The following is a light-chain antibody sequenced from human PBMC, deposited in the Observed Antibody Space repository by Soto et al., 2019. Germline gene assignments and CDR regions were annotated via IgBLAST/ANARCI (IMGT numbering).Light chain of an antibody. Sequence: EIVLTQSPGTLSLSPGDRATLSCRASQTISSTYLAWYQQKPGQAPRLLIYAASTRATGIPDRFSGSGSGTNFTITISRLEPEDFAVYYCQQYGSSPKTFGRGTKV. CDR2: AAS. CDR3: QQYGSSPKT. CDR1: QTISSTY. V-gene: IGKV3-20*01. J-gene: IGKJ1*01.